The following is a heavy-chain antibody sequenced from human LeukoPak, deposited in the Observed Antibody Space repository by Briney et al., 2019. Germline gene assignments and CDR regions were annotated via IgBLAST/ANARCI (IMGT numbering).Heavy chain of an antibody. J-gene: IGHJ4*02. Sequence: SETLSLTCAVSGYSISSGYYWGWIRPPPGKGLEWIGSIYHGGSTYYNPSLKSRVTISVDTSKNQFSLKLSSVTAADTAVYYCARHPRYCSSTSCQTLFDYWGQGTLVTVSS. CDR3: ARHPRYCSSTSCQTLFDY. CDR1: GYSISSGYY. CDR2: IYHGGST. D-gene: IGHD2-2*01. V-gene: IGHV4-38-2*01.